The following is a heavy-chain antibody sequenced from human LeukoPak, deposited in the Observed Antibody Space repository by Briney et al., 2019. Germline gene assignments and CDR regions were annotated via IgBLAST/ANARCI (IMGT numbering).Heavy chain of an antibody. CDR2: ISGSGGST. V-gene: IGHV3-23*01. D-gene: IGHD1-1*01. Sequence: GGSLRLSCAASGFTFSSYAMSWVRQAPGKGLEWVSAISGSGGSTYYAASVKGRFTISRDNSRNTLYLQMNSLRAEDTALYYCAKDEQGLGTQTSHWGQGTLVTVSS. CDR3: AKDEQGLGTQTSH. J-gene: IGHJ4*02. CDR1: GFTFSSYA.